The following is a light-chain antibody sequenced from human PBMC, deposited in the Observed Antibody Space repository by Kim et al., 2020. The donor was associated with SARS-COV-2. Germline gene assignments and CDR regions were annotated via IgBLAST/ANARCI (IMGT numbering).Light chain of an antibody. CDR3: QQYGNSPPYA. CDR2: GAS. Sequence: EIVLTQSPGTLSLSPGERATLSCRASQSVITLYLAWFQQKPGQPPRLLIYGASKRATGIPDRFSGSGSGTEFTLTISRLEPEDFAMYYCQQYGNSPPYAFGPGTKLEI. CDR1: QSVITLY. V-gene: IGKV3-20*01. J-gene: IGKJ2*01.